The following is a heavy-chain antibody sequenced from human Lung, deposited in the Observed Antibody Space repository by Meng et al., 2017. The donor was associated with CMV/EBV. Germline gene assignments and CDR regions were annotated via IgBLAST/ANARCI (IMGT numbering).Heavy chain of an antibody. J-gene: IGHJ2*01. CDR1: GLTVSGND. D-gene: IGHD6-13*01. V-gene: IGHV3-66*02. CDR2: IHRDGNT. Sequence: GGSXRLXCAASGLTVSGNDMTWVRQAPGKGLEWVSLIHRDGNTYYGDSVKGRFTSSRDNSMNTLYLQMNSLKTEDTAVYYCATFKQQPVGGTYWYSDLWGLGTLVTVSS. CDR3: ATFKQQPVGGTYWYSDL.